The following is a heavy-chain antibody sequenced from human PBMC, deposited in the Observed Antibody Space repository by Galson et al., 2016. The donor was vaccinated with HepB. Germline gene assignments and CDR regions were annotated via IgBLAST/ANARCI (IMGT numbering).Heavy chain of an antibody. J-gene: IGHJ4*02. V-gene: IGHV3-30*04. CDR1: GFSFSSYA. CDR2: ISYDGGNK. CDR3: ARSDRGYDSFGC. Sequence: SLRLSCAASGFSFSSYAMHWVRQAPGKGLEGVAIISYDGGNKFYADSVKDRFTISRDNSKNTLYLQMNSLRAEATALYYCARSDRGYDSFGCWGQGTLVTVSS. D-gene: IGHD5-12*01.